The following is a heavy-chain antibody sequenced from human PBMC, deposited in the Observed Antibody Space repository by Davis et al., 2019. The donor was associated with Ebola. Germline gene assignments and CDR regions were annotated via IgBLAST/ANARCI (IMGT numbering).Heavy chain of an antibody. V-gene: IGHV4-30-2*01. J-gene: IGHJ5*02. CDR1: GDSISSGGYS. CDR2: IYHSGST. CDR3: ARDQQGRNWFDP. Sequence: LRLSCAVSGDSISSGGYSWSWIRQPPGKGLEWIGYIYHSGSTYYNPSLKSRVTISVDRSKNQFSLKLSSVTAADTAVYYCARDQQGRNWFDPWGQGTLVTVSS.